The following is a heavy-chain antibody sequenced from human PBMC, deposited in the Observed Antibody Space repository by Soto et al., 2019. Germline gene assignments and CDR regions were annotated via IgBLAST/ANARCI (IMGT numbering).Heavy chain of an antibody. J-gene: IGHJ6*02. Sequence: QVQLQESGPGLVKPSQTLSLTCTVSGGSISSGGYYWNWIRQHPGKGLEWIGYIYYSGSTYYNPSLKSRVTISVDTSKNQFCLKVSSVTGADTAVYYCARDTGYGSGCMDVWGQGTTVTVSS. CDR2: IYYSGST. CDR3: ARDTGYGSGCMDV. D-gene: IGHD3-10*01. V-gene: IGHV4-31*03. CDR1: GGSISSGGYY.